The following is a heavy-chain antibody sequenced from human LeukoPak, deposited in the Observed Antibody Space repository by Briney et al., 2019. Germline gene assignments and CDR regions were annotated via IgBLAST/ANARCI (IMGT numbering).Heavy chain of an antibody. CDR3: ARVEYSSSWYGKYYFDY. CDR1: GGSISSYY. V-gene: IGHV4-59*01. Sequence: SETLSLTCTVSGGSISSYYWSWIRQPPGKGLEWIGYVYYSGSTNYNPSLKSRVTISVDTSKNQFSLKLSSVTAADTAVYYCARVEYSSSWYGKYYFDYWGPGTLVTVSS. D-gene: IGHD6-13*01. J-gene: IGHJ4*02. CDR2: VYYSGST.